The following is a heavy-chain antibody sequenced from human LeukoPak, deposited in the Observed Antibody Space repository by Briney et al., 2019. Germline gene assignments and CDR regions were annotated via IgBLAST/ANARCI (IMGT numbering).Heavy chain of an antibody. CDR1: GGSIRNFY. D-gene: IGHD2-8*01. Sequence: PSETLSLTCTVSGGSIRNFYWSWIRQAPGKRLEWIGYIYDTGKTDYNPSLKSRVTISIDTSKNQFSLNLTAVTAADTASYYCARNGVAVIGTQWFDPWGQGTLVTVSS. J-gene: IGHJ5*02. V-gene: IGHV4-59*08. CDR3: ARNGVAVIGTQWFDP. CDR2: IYDTGKT.